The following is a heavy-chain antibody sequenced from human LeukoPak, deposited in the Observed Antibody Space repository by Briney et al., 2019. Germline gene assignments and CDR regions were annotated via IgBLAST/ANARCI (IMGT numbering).Heavy chain of an antibody. CDR1: GFTVSSNY. V-gene: IGHV3-53*01. J-gene: IGHJ4*02. CDR3: ARGDTAMVFDY. D-gene: IGHD5-18*01. CDR2: IYSGGST. Sequence: GGSLRLSCAASGFTVSSNYMSWVRQAPGKGLEWVSVIYSGGSTYYADSVKGRFTISRDNSKNTLYLQMNRLRAEDTAVYYCARGDTAMVFDYWGQGNLVTVSS.